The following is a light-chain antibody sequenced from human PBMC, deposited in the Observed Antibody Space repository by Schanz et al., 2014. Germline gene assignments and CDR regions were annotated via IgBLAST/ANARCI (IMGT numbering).Light chain of an antibody. Sequence: EIVLTQSPATLSLSPGERATLSCRASQSVSSNYLAWYQQKPGQAPRLLIYDASTRATGIPDRFSGSGSGTDFTLTISRLVPEDFAVYYCQQRNNWPLTFGGGTKVEIK. CDR2: DAS. CDR1: QSVSSNY. V-gene: IGKV3D-20*02. CDR3: QQRNNWPLT. J-gene: IGKJ4*01.